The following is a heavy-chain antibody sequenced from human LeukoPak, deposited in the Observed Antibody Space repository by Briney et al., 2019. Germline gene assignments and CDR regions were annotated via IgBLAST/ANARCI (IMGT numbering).Heavy chain of an antibody. J-gene: IGHJ3*02. CDR1: GGSISSYY. Sequence: PSETLSLTCTVSGGSISSYYWSWIRQPPGKGLEWIGEINHSGSTNYNPSLKSRVTISVDTSKNQFSLKLSSVTAADTAVYYCERGGGPGLDAFDIWGQGTMVTVSS. CDR2: INHSGST. V-gene: IGHV4-34*01. D-gene: IGHD4-23*01. CDR3: ERGGGPGLDAFDI.